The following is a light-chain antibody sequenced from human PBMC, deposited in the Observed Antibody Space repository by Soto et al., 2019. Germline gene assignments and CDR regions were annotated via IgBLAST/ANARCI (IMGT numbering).Light chain of an antibody. Sequence: SAPTPPAPLSWAPGQSITLSCPGNSRDVGGYNYVSWYQQHPGKAPKLMIYDVSNRPSGVSNRFSGSKSGNTASLTISGLQAEDEADYYCSSYTSSSTPVFGGGTKVTVL. CDR2: DVS. CDR1: SRDVGGYNY. V-gene: IGLV2-14*01. J-gene: IGLJ2*01. CDR3: SSYTSSSTPV.